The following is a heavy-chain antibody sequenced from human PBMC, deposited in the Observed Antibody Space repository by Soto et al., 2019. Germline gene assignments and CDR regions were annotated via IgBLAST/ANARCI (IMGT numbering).Heavy chain of an antibody. V-gene: IGHV1-46*01. Sequence: ASVKVSCKASGYTFTSYYMHWVRQAPGQGLEWMGIINPSGGSTSYAQKFQGRVTMTRDTSTSTVYMELSSLRSEDTAVYYCARDYDFWSGSIYGMDVWGQGTTVTVS. D-gene: IGHD3-3*01. CDR3: ARDYDFWSGSIYGMDV. J-gene: IGHJ6*02. CDR1: GYTFTSYY. CDR2: INPSGGST.